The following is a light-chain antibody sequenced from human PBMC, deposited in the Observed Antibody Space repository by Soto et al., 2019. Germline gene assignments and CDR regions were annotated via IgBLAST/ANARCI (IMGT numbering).Light chain of an antibody. Sequence: EIVLTQSPATLYFSPGEKATLSCRASQSVRNDLVWYHQKPGQAPRVLIYSASNRATGIPARFSGSGSGTDFTLTISSLEPEDFAVYYCQQRTNWPPTFGGGTKVEMK. CDR3: QQRTNWPPT. V-gene: IGKV3-11*01. CDR2: SAS. CDR1: QSVRND. J-gene: IGKJ4*01.